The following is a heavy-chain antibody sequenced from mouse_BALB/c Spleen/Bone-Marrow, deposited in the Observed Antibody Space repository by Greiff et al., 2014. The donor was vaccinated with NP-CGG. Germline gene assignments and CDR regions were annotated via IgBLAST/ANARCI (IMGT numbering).Heavy chain of an antibody. V-gene: IGHV1S135*01. D-gene: IGHD6-2*01. Sequence: EVQLQQSGPELLKPGASVKISCKASGYSFTSYYMHWVKQSHGKSLEWIGYIDPFNGGTSYNQKFKGKATLTVDKSSSTAYMHLSSLTSEDSAVYYCAPLSRYGDVWGAGTTVTVSS. J-gene: IGHJ1*01. CDR1: GYSFTSYY. CDR3: APLSRYGDV. CDR2: IDPFNGGT.